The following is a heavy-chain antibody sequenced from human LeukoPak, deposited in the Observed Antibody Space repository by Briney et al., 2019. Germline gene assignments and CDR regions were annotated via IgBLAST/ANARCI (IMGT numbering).Heavy chain of an antibody. CDR1: GFTFSSYG. CDR3: AKDLYYDFWSGYFDY. D-gene: IGHD3-3*01. Sequence: HPGGSLRLSCAAPGFTFSSYGMHWVRQAPGKGLEWVAFIRYDGSNKYYADSVKGRFTISRDNSKNTLYLQMNSLRAEDTAVYYCAKDLYYDFWSGYFDYWGQGTLVTVSS. J-gene: IGHJ4*02. CDR2: IRYDGSNK. V-gene: IGHV3-30*02.